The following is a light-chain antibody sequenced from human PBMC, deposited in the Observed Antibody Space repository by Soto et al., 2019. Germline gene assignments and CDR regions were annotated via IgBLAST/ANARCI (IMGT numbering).Light chain of an antibody. J-gene: IGKJ2*01. CDR2: LGF. Sequence: EIVMTQSPPSLTVTPGEPASISCRSSQRLLHSNGNNFLDWYLQQPGQSPQLLIYLGFNRAAVVPDRVSGSGAGTYFTLKISRVEAEDVGFYYCMQALQTPYTFGQGTKLEIK. CDR3: MQALQTPYT. V-gene: IGKV2-28*01. CDR1: QRLLHSNGNNF.